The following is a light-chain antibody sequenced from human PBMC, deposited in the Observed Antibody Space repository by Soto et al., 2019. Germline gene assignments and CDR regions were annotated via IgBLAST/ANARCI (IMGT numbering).Light chain of an antibody. CDR1: QSINFW. CDR3: QQYNDNSYT. Sequence: DIQMTQSPSTLSASVGDRVTITCRASQSINFWLAWYQQKPGKAPKFLIYDASTLERGVPSRFSGSGSGTEFTLTISSLQPDDFATYYCQQYNDNSYTFGQGTKLEIK. J-gene: IGKJ2*01. V-gene: IGKV1-5*01. CDR2: DAS.